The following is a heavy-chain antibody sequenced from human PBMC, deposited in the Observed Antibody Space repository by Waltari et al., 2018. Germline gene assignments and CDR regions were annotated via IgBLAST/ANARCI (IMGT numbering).Heavy chain of an antibody. D-gene: IGHD1-1*01. CDR2: ISTDASDT. V-gene: IGHV3-74*03. J-gene: IGHJ6*02. CDR3: ARVSRRTYRSPVPGRHYYYGMDV. CDR1: GFTFSSFW. Sequence: EEQLVESGGGLVQPGDSLRLSCAASGFTFSSFWMIWVRHAPGTGPLWVSRISTDASDTTYADSVKGRFTISRDNARNTLYLQMNRLRAEDTAVYFCARVSRRTYRSPVPGRHYYYGMDVWGQGTTVTVSS.